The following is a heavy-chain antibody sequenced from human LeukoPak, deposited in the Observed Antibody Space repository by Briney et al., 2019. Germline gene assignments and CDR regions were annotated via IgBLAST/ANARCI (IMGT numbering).Heavy chain of an antibody. CDR3: ATPKADYYPFDY. D-gene: IGHD3-22*01. V-gene: IGHV3-30*01. CDR1: GFTFNNYA. CDR2: ISYHGGDK. J-gene: IGHJ4*02. Sequence: GGSLRLSCAASGFTFNNYAIHWVRQAPGKGLEWVGVISYHGGDKFYVDSVKGRFTISRDNSRNTLYWQMNSLRAEDTAVYYCATPKADYYPFDYWGQGTLVTVSS.